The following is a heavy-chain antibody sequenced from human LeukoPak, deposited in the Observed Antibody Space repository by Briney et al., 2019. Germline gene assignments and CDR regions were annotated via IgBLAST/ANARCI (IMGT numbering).Heavy chain of an antibody. J-gene: IGHJ4*02. CDR1: GPSISNFY. D-gene: IGHD5-24*01. CDR2: INYSGTT. Sequence: SETLSLTCTVSGPSISNFYWSWTRQPPGRGLEWVGSINYSGTTNYNPSLKSRVTMSIDTSKNQVSLNLNSVTAADTAVYYCARDPIHRDDYNAEWGQGVLVSVSS. V-gene: IGHV4-59*01. CDR3: ARDPIHRDDYNAE.